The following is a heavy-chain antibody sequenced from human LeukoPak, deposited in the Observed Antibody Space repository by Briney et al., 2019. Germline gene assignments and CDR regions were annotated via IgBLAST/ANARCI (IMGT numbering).Heavy chain of an antibody. CDR3: ARKVSPPLGYYGMDV. V-gene: IGHV1-69*13. D-gene: IGHD5/OR15-5a*01. Sequence: SVKVSCKASGGTFSSYAISWVRQAPGQGLEWMGGIIPIFGTANYAQKFQGRVTITADESTSTAYVELSSLRSEDTAVYYCARKVSPPLGYYGMDVWGQGTTVTVSS. CDR1: GGTFSSYA. J-gene: IGHJ6*02. CDR2: IIPIFGTA.